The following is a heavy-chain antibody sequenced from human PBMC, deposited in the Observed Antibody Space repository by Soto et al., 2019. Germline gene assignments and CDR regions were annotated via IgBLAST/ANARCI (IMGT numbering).Heavy chain of an antibody. CDR1: GGSISSGDYY. D-gene: IGHD3-3*01. CDR2: IYYSGST. CDR3: AREFLEWSNNWFDP. Sequence: QVQLQESGPGLVKPSQTLSLTCTVSGGSISSGDYYWRWIRQPPGKGLEWIGYIYYSGSTYYNPSRTSRGTISVDTSKNQFSLKLSSVTAADTAVYYCAREFLEWSNNWFDPWGQGTLVPVSS. J-gene: IGHJ5*02. V-gene: IGHV4-30-4*01.